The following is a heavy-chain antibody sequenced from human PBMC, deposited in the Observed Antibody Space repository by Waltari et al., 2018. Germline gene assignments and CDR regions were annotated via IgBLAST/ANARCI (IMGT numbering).Heavy chain of an antibody. D-gene: IGHD2-21*01. Sequence: QVQLVQSGAEVKKPGASVKISCKTSEYTFTSSYIHWVRQAPGQGIEWMGIINPSGGSTSYAQKFQGRVTMTRDTSTSTVYMELSSLRSEDTAVYYCALDRGALWMDVWGQGTTVTVSS. V-gene: IGHV1-46*01. CDR3: ALDRGALWMDV. J-gene: IGHJ6*02. CDR1: EYTFTSSY. CDR2: INPSGGST.